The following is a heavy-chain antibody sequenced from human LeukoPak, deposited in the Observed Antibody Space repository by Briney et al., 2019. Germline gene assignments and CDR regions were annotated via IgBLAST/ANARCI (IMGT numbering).Heavy chain of an antibody. CDR2: IYTSGST. J-gene: IGHJ4*02. CDR3: ARAMIVVVYYFDY. CDR1: GGSISSGSYY. V-gene: IGHV4-61*02. Sequence: SQTLSLTCTVSGGSISSGSYYWSWIRQPAGKGLEWIGRIYTSGSTNYNPSLKSRVTISVDTSKNQFSLKLSSVTAADTAVYYCARAMIVVVYYFDYWGQGTLVTVSS. D-gene: IGHD3-22*01.